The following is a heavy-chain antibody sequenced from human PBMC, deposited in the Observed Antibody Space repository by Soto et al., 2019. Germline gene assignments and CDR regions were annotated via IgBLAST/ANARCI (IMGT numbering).Heavy chain of an antibody. CDR1: GGSISSGGYY. V-gene: IGHV4-31*03. D-gene: IGHD3-3*01. CDR3: ARQKREWLSYSQH. CDR2: IYYSGST. J-gene: IGHJ1*01. Sequence: PSETLSLTCTVSGGSISSGGYYWSWIRNNPGKGRGWIGYIYYSGSTYYNPSLKSRVTISVDTSKNQFSLKLSSVTAAETAVYYCARQKREWLSYSQHWGQGTLVTVSS.